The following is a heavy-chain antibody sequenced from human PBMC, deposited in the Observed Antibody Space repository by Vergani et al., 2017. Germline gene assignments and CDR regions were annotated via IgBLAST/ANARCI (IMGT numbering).Heavy chain of an antibody. D-gene: IGHD3-16*01. CDR2: IYYSGST. CDR1: GGSISSYY. J-gene: IGHJ4*02. Sequence: QVQLQESGPGLVKPSETLSLTCTVSGGSISSYYWSWIRQPPGKGLEWIGYIYYSGSTNYNPSLKSRVTISVDTSKNQFSLKLSCVTAADTAVYYCARVGGGPFFDYWGQGTLVTVSS. V-gene: IGHV4-59*01. CDR3: ARVGGGPFFDY.